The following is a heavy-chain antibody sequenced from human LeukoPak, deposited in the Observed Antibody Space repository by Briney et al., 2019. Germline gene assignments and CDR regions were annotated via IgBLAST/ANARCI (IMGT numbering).Heavy chain of an antibody. J-gene: IGHJ4*02. V-gene: IGHV4-39*02. CDR3: ARLVAVAGVFDY. D-gene: IGHD6-19*01. CDR1: GGSISSSNYY. CDR2: IYYSGST. Sequence: PSETLSLTCTVSGGSISSSNYYWGWIRQPPGKGLEWIGNIYYSGSTYYNPSLKSRATISVDTSKNHFSLKLSSVTAADTAVYYCARLVAVAGVFDYWGQGTLVTVSS.